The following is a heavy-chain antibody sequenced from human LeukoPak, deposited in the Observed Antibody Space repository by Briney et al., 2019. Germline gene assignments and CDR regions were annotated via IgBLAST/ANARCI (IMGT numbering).Heavy chain of an antibody. CDR3: AKDGSGCSGGSCYQNFDY. J-gene: IGHJ4*02. D-gene: IGHD2-15*01. CDR2: ISGSGGST. V-gene: IGHV3-23*01. Sequence: PGGSLRLSCAASRFTFSSYAMSRVRQAPGKGLEWVSGISGSGGSTYYADSVKGRFTISRDNSKNTLYLQMNSLRAEDTAVYYCAKDGSGCSGGSCYQNFDYWGQGTLVTVSS. CDR1: RFTFSSYA.